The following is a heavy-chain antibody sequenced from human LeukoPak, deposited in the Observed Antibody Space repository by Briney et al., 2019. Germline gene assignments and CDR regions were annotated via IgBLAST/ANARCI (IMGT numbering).Heavy chain of an antibody. CDR1: GYTFTSYD. CDR2: MNPNSGNT. J-gene: IGHJ3*02. CDR3: AKDRARGCSGGFCKDAFDM. V-gene: IGHV1-8*03. Sequence: GASVKVSCKASGYTFTSYDINWVRQATGQGLEWMGWMNPNSGNTGYAQKFQGRVTITRNTSISTAYMELSSLRAEDTAVYYCAKDRARGCSGGFCKDAFDMWGQGTIVTVSS. D-gene: IGHD2-15*01.